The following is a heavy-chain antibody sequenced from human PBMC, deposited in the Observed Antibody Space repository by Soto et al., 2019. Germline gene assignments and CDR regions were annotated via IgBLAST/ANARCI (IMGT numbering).Heavy chain of an antibody. CDR3: VKGEWVFSLVLYARYYYVWGV. V-gene: IGHV3-23*01. CDR2: ISGSGGST. Sequence: GGSLRLSCAASGFTFSSYAMSWVRQAPGKGLEWVSAISGSGGSTYYADSVKGRFTISRDNSKNTLYLQMNSLRAEDTAVYYFVKGEWVFSLVLYARYYYVWGVWGKGTRATVS. D-gene: IGHD2-8*01. J-gene: IGHJ6*04. CDR1: GFTFSSYA.